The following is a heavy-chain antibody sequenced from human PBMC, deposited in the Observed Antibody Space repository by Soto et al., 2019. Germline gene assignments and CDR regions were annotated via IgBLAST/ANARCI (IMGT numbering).Heavy chain of an antibody. V-gene: IGHV4-34*01. J-gene: IGHJ5*02. D-gene: IGHD3-10*01. CDR3: AYVRGRRWFDP. CDR1: GGSFSGYY. Sequence: QVQLQQWGAGLLKPSETLSLTCAVYGGSFSGYYWSWIRQPPGKGLEWIGEINHSGSTNYNPSLKSRVTISVDTSKNQFSLKLSSVTAADTAVYSCAYVRGRRWFDPWGQGTLVTVSS. CDR2: INHSGST.